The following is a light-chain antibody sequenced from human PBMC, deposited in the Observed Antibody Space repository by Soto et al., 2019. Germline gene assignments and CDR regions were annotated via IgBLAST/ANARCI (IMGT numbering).Light chain of an antibody. J-gene: IGLJ2*01. V-gene: IGLV2-11*01. CDR3: CSYAASYTLA. CDR1: SSNVGGQDY. Sequence: QSVLTQPRSVSASPGQSVTISCTGTSSNVGGQDYVSWYQQNPGKAPRLMIYDATKLPSGVPYRFSGSKSGNVASLTISGLQAEDEADYYCCSYAASYTLAFGGGTKLTVL. CDR2: DAT.